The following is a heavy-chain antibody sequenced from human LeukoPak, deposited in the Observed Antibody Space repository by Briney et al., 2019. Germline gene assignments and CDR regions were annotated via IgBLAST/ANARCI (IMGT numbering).Heavy chain of an antibody. J-gene: IGHJ2*01. Sequence: PSETLSLTCAVYGRSFNAFYWTWIRQPPGKGLEWIGEINHSGSTNYNPSLRSRVTISVDTSKKQFSLKMISVTAADTAVYYCARRLTADWYFDLWGRGTLVTVSS. CDR1: GRSFNAFY. D-gene: IGHD2-21*02. CDR2: INHSGST. CDR3: ARRLTADWYFDL. V-gene: IGHV4-34*01.